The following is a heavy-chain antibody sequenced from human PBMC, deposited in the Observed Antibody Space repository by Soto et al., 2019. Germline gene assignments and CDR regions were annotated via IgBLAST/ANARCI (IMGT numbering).Heavy chain of an antibody. CDR3: ARGPRVSSTGTGAH. CDR1: GFTFSAYW. Sequence: LRLSCSVSGFTFSAYWMHWVRQVPGKGLTWVSRISDDGSTATYADSVKGRFVISRDNAKNSLYLEMNTLRADDSGLYYCARGPRVSSTGTGAHWGRGTLVTVSS. CDR2: ISDDGSTA. V-gene: IGHV3-74*01. J-gene: IGHJ4*02. D-gene: IGHD1-1*01.